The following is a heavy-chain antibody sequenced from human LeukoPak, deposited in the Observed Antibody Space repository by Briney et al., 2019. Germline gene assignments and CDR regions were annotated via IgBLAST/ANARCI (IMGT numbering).Heavy chain of an antibody. V-gene: IGHV1-2*02. D-gene: IGHD2-2*01. CDR1: GYTFTGYY. CDR3: ARRSRYCSSTSCSINWFDP. Sequence: ASVKVSCTASGYTFTGYYMHWVRQAPGQGLEWMGWINPNSGGTNYAQKFQGRVTMTRDTSISTAYMELSRLRSDDTAVYYCARRSRYCSSTSCSINWFDPWGQGTLVTVSS. CDR2: INPNSGGT. J-gene: IGHJ5*02.